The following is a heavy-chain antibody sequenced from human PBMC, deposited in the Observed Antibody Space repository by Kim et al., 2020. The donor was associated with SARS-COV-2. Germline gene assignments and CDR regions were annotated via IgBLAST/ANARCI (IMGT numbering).Heavy chain of an antibody. CDR1: GFTFAAYA. Sequence: GGSLRLSCAASGFTFAAYAMSWVRQAPGKGLQWLSGISGSDESTYYADSVKGRFIISRDNSKNTLHLQMNSLRGEDTAVYYCAKHFGSSGSEFQHWGQGTLVTVSS. J-gene: IGHJ1*01. D-gene: IGHD3-22*01. CDR3: AKHFGSSGSEFQH. CDR2: ISGSDEST. V-gene: IGHV3-23*01.